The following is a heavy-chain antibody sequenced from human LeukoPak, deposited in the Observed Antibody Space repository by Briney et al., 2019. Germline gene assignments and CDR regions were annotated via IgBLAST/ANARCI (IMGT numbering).Heavy chain of an antibody. CDR3: ARGRKTYYYDSSGPWWFDP. J-gene: IGHJ5*02. D-gene: IGHD3-22*01. CDR2: ISSSSSYI. Sequence: GGSLRLSCAASGFTFSSYSMNWVRQAPGKGLEWVSSISSSSSYIYYADSVKGRFTISRDNAKNSLYLQMNSLRAEDTAVYYCARGRKTYYYDSSGPWWFDPWGQGTLVTVSS. V-gene: IGHV3-21*01. CDR1: GFTFSSYS.